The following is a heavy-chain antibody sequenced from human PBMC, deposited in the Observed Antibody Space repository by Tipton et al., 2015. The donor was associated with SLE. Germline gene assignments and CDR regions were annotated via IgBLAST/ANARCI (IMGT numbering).Heavy chain of an antibody. D-gene: IGHD4-11*01. CDR2: VDPSGST. Sequence: LRLSCAVYGESFSGYYWTWIRQPPGKGLEWIGEVDPSGSTNYNPSLRSRVTISIDTSKNQFSLRLKSVTAADTAVYYCARGGDPGVTTSHYWGQGTLVTVSS. CDR3: ARGGDPGVTTSHY. CDR1: GESFSGYY. J-gene: IGHJ4*02. V-gene: IGHV4-34*01.